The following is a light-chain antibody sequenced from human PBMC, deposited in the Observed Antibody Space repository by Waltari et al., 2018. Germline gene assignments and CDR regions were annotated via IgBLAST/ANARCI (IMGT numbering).Light chain of an antibody. J-gene: IGLJ1*01. V-gene: IGLV3-1*01. CDR1: ELGDKY. CDR2: QDS. CDR3: QAWDSITGV. Sequence: SYELTQPPSVSVSPGQTASITCSGDELGDKYACWYQQKPGQYPVLVIYQDSKRPSGIPELFSASNSGNTATLTISGTQAMDEADYYCQAWDSITGVFGTGTKVTVL.